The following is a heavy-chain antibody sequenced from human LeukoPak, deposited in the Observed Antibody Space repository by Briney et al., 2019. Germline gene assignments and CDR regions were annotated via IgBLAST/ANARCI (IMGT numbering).Heavy chain of an antibody. D-gene: IGHD1-26*01. CDR1: GFTFNVYA. CDR3: ARALVGAAFDT. V-gene: IGHV3-21*06. CDR2: ISGSRDFI. Sequence: GGTLRLSCAVSGFTFNVYAMHWVRQIRGKGPEWISSISGSRDFISYADSVKGRFTISRDNAKNSLYLDMNSLRVEDTAVYFCARALVGAAFDTWGQGALVTVSS. J-gene: IGHJ4*02.